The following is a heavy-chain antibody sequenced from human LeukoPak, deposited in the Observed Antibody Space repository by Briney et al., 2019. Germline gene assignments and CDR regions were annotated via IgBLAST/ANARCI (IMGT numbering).Heavy chain of an antibody. CDR3: ANHYYDSSGYYSAAHY. D-gene: IGHD3-22*01. CDR2: ISGSGGST. V-gene: IGHV3-23*01. J-gene: IGHJ4*02. Sequence: GGSLRLSCAASGFTFSSYGMSWVRQAPGKGLEWVSAISGSGGSTYYADSVKGRFTISRDNSKNTLYLQMNSLRAEDTAVYYCANHYYDSSGYYSAAHYWGQGTLVTVSS. CDR1: GFTFSSYG.